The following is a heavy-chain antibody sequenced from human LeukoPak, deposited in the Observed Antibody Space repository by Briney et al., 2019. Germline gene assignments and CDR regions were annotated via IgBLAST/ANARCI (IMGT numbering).Heavy chain of an antibody. Sequence: PGGSLRLSCAASGFTFSSYWMSWVRQAPGKGLEWVANIKQDGSEKYYVDSVKGRLTISRDNAKNSLYLQMNSLRAEDTAVYYCARDLSPGPSSSGYPLRGVYWGQGTLVTVSS. J-gene: IGHJ4*02. D-gene: IGHD3-22*01. CDR1: GFTFSSYW. CDR3: ARDLSPGPSSSGYPLRGVY. V-gene: IGHV3-7*01. CDR2: IKQDGSEK.